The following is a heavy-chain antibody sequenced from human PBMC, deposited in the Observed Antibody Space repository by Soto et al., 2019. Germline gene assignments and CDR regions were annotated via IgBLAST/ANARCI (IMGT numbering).Heavy chain of an antibody. CDR2: INAGNGNT. Sequence: ASLKVSCKASGYTFTSYAMHWVRQAPGQRLEWMGWINAGNGNTKYSQKFQGRVTITRDTSASTAYMELSSLRSEDTAVYYCARDVNFDGLLLGPFDYWGQGTLVTVSS. D-gene: IGHD3-9*01. V-gene: IGHV1-3*01. J-gene: IGHJ4*02. CDR3: ARDVNFDGLLLGPFDY. CDR1: GYTFTSYA.